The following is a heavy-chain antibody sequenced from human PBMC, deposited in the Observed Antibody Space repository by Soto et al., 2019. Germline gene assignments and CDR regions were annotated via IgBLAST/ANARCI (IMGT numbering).Heavy chain of an antibody. D-gene: IGHD1-1*01. CDR2: IWYDGSNK. J-gene: IGHJ3*02. CDR3: ARDLETDAFAI. V-gene: IGHV3-33*01. CDR1: GFTFSSYG. Sequence: QVQLVESGGGVVQPGRSLRLSCAASGFTFSSYGMHWVGQDPGKGLEWVAVIWYDGSNKYYADSVKGRFTISRDNSKNTLYLQMNSLRAEDTAVYYCARDLETDAFAIWGQGTMVTVSS.